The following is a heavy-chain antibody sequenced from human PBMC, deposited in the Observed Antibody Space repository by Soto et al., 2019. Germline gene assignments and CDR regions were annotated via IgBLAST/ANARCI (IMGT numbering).Heavy chain of an antibody. CDR3: ARVRREYDTSGPVDY. CDR2: IYYGGNT. V-gene: IGHV4-30-2*01. Sequence: QLQLQESGSGLVKPSQTLSLTCAVSGGSISSGDYSWNWIRQPPGKGLEWIGYIYYGGNTYYNPSLQSRCTMSVERSRKQFSLKLNSETAADTAVYFCARVRREYDTSGPVDYWGQGTLVTVSS. CDR1: GGSISSGDYS. D-gene: IGHD3-22*01. J-gene: IGHJ4*02.